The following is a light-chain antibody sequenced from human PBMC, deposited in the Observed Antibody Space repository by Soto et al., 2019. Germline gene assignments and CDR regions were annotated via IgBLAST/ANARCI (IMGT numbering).Light chain of an antibody. V-gene: IGLV2-8*01. CDR3: SSYGGSNNVV. CDR2: EVN. J-gene: IGLJ2*01. CDR1: SSDVGGYNY. Sequence: QSVLTQPLSASGSPGQSVTISCTGTSSDVGGYNYVSWYQHHPGKAPKLMIYEVNKRPSGVPDRFTGSKSGNTASLTVSGLQAEDEADYYCSSYGGSNNVVFGGGTKLTVL.